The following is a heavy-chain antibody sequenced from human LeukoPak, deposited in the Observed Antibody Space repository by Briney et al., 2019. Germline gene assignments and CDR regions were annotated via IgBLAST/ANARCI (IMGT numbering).Heavy chain of an antibody. J-gene: IGHJ4*02. V-gene: IGHV4-38-2*02. D-gene: IGHD2-15*01. CDR1: GYSISSGYY. CDR2: IYHSGST. Sequence: SETLSLTCIVSGYSISSGYYWGWIRQPPGKGLEWIGSIYHSGSTYYNPSLKSRVTISVDTSKNQFSLKLSSVTAADTAVYYCAAVVAATGRVDYWGQGTLVTVSS. CDR3: AAVVAATGRVDY.